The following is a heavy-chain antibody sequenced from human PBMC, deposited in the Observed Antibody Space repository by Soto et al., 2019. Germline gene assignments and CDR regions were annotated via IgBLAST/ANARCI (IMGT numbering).Heavy chain of an antibody. CDR1: GYTFTAYY. V-gene: IGHV1-2*02. CDR3: ARDRPPDY. J-gene: IGHJ4*02. Sequence: SSVKVSCKASGYTFTAYYMHWVRQAPGQGLEWMGWINPNTGGTNYAQKFQGRVTMTRDTSISTAYMELSRLTSDDTAVYYCARDRPPDYWGQGTLVTVSS. CDR2: INPNTGGT. D-gene: IGHD6-6*01.